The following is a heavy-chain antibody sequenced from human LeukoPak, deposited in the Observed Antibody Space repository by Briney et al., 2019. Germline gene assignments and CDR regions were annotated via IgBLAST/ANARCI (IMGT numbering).Heavy chain of an antibody. D-gene: IGHD6-19*01. J-gene: IGHJ4*02. CDR2: IYYSGST. CDR3: ARAYSSGWYYDY. CDR1: GGSISSYY. Sequence: SGTLSLTCTVSGGSISSYYWSWIRQPPGKGLEWIGYIYYSGSTNYNPSLKSRVTISVDTSKNQFSLKLSSVTAADTAVYYCARAYSSGWYYDYWGQGTLVTVSS. V-gene: IGHV4-59*08.